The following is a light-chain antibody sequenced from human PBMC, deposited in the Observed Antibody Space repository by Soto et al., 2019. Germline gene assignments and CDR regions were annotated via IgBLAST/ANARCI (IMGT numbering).Light chain of an antibody. J-gene: IGLJ1*01. V-gene: IGLV2-14*01. CDR3: SSYTTSSTYV. CDR2: GVT. Sequence: HSALTQAASVSGSPGQSSTISCTRTSSDIGRYDYVSWHQQHPGKAPKLIIHGVTHRPSGVSIRFAGSKSANTASLTISGLQAEDEAYYFCSSYTTSSTYVFGSGTKVTVL. CDR1: SSDIGRYDY.